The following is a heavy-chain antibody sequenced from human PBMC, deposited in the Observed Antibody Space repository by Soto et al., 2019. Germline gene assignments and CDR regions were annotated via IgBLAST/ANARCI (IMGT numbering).Heavy chain of an antibody. J-gene: IGHJ6*03. CDR3: ARGRGYCSSTSCYGVLAYYYYMDV. CDR2: INHSGST. Sequence: QVQLQQWGAGLLKPSETLSLTCAVYGGSFSGYYWSWIRQPPGKGLEWIGEINHSGSTNYNPSLKSRVTISVDTSKNRFSLKLSSVTAADTAVYYCARGRGYCSSTSCYGVLAYYYYMDVWGKGTTVTVSS. CDR1: GGSFSGYY. V-gene: IGHV4-34*01. D-gene: IGHD2-2*01.